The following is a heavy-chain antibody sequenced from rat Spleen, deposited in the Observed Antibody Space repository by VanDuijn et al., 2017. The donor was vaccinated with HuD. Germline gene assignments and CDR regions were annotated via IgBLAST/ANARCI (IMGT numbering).Heavy chain of an antibody. CDR3: ARLGALDY. CDR1: GFTFSNYD. V-gene: IGHV5-25*01. Sequence: EVQLVESGGGLVQPGRSLKLSCAASGFTFSNYDMAWVRQAPTKGLEWVASISTSGGSTYYRDSVKGRFTVSRDNAKSTLYLQMDSLRSEDTATYYCARLGALDYWGQGVMVTVSS. J-gene: IGHJ2*01. CDR2: ISTSGGST. D-gene: IGHD5-1*01.